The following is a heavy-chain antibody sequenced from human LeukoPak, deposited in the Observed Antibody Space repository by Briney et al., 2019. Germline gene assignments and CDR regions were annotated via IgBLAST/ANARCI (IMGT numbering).Heavy chain of an antibody. CDR2: IYDSGST. D-gene: IGHD3-9*01. J-gene: IGHJ4*02. CDR3: TKGGRRDILTY. CDR1: GRSTSSYY. V-gene: IGHV4-59*01. Sequence: SETLSLTCTVSGRSTSSYYWSWIRQPPGKGLEWIGYIYDSGSTNYNPSLKSRVAISVDTSKNQFSLKLTSVTAADTAVYYCTKGGRRDILTYWGQGILVTVSP.